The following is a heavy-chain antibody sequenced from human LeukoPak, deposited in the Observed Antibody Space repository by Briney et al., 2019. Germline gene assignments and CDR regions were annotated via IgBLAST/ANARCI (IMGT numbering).Heavy chain of an antibody. J-gene: IGHJ2*01. CDR1: GGSISSYY. CDR2: IYTSGST. CDR3: ARGGYYDSSGTLWYFDL. Sequence: KPSETLFLTCTVSGGSISSYYWSWIRQPAGKGLEWIGRIYTSGSTNYNPSLKSRVTMSVDTSKNQFSLKLSSVTAADTAVYYCARGGYYDSSGTLWYFDLWGRGTLVTVSS. D-gene: IGHD3-22*01. V-gene: IGHV4-4*07.